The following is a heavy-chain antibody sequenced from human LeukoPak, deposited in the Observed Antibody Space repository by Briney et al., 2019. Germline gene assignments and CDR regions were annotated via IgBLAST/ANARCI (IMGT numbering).Heavy chain of an antibody. CDR3: ARDGTSGYNSAFYFDY. D-gene: IGHD6-25*01. J-gene: IGHJ4*02. CDR1: GFTLSSYS. Sequence: LRLYSAASGFTLSSYSMNRVRQAPGKGLEWVSFIRYDGSDKYSADSVKGRFSISRDNSKNTLYLQMYSLRPDDTAVYYCARDGTSGYNSAFYFDYWGLGALVTVSS. CDR2: IRYDGSDK. V-gene: IGHV3-30*02.